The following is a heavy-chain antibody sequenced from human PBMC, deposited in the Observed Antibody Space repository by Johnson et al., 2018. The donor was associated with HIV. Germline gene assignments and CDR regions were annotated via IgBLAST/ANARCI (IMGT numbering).Heavy chain of an antibody. Sequence: VQLVESGGGVVQPGRSLRLSCAASGFAVSKNYLTWVRQAPGQGLEWVSIIYSGGNTYYADSVQGRFTISRDNSKNSLFLQMNSLRPEDTAVYYCARDRAIVVDYDAFDIWGQGTMVTVSS. V-gene: IGHV3-66*01. CDR2: IYSGGNT. D-gene: IGHD3-22*01. CDR1: GFAVSKNY. J-gene: IGHJ3*02. CDR3: ARDRAIVVDYDAFDI.